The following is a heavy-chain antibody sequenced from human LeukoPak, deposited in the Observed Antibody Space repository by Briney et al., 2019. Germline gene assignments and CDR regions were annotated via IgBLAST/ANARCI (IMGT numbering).Heavy chain of an antibody. CDR1: GGSISTYY. Sequence: SETLSLTCTVSGGSISTYYWSSIRQPPGKGLEWIGYIYYSGSTNYNPSLKSRVTISVDTSKNQFSLKLSSVTAADTAVYYCARGVRRADYYPYYYMDVWGKGTTVTVSS. V-gene: IGHV4-59*01. CDR3: ARGVRRADYYPYYYMDV. CDR2: IYYSGST. D-gene: IGHD1-26*01. J-gene: IGHJ6*03.